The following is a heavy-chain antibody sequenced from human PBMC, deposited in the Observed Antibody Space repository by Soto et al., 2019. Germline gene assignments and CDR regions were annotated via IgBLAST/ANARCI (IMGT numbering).Heavy chain of an antibody. D-gene: IGHD3-22*01. CDR1: GASLNSDEYY. Sequence: QVQLQESGPGLAKPSQTVSLTCTVSGASLNSDEYYWAWLRQVPGKDLEWIGHIFNTGTIFSTPSPRSRVRMSIDTSGNDFSLHLESVTAADTAVYYCARGLGSDNNGHFPATFDIWGHGTSVTVSA. J-gene: IGHJ3*02. CDR2: IFNTGTI. V-gene: IGHV4-31*02. CDR3: ARGLGSDNNGHFPATFDI.